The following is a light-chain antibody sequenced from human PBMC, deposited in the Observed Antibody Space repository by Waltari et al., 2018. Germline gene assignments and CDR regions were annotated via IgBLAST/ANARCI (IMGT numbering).Light chain of an antibody. CDR2: KDT. CDR1: VLAKNS. CDR3: YSAADNTWV. V-gene: IGLV3-27*01. J-gene: IGLJ3*02. Sequence: SYELTQPSSVSVSPGQTARIACSGDVLAKNSARWFQRKPGQAPVILLYKDTERASENPERCSGSKSGTAVTLTIGGAQVEDEADYHCYSAADNTWVFGGGTKLTVL.